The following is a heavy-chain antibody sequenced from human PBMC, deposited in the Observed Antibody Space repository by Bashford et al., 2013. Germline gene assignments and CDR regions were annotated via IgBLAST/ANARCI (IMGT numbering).Heavy chain of an antibody. J-gene: IGHJ4*02. V-gene: IGHV4-38-2*02. D-gene: IGHD4-17*01. CDR1: GHSISSGYN. CDR2: IYHSGST. CDR3: ARDPLRGSSAVTW. Sequence: SETLSLTCAVSGHSISSGYNWGWIRQPPGKGLEWIGSIYHSGSTYYNPSLKSRVTISVDTSKNQFSLKLSSVTAADTAVYYCARDPLRGSSAVTWWGQGTLV.